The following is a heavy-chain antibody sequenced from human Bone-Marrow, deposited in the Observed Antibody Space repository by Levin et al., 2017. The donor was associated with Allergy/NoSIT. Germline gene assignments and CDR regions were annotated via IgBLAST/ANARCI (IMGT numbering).Heavy chain of an antibody. Sequence: GGSLRLSCAASGFTVSSNYMSWVRQAPGKGLEWVSVIYSGGSTYYADSVKGRFTISRDNSKNTLYLQMNSLRAEDTAVYYCARGVGYDFWSGYSPFYFDYWGQGTLVTVSS. V-gene: IGHV3-53*01. CDR1: GFTVSSNY. CDR2: IYSGGST. D-gene: IGHD3-3*01. CDR3: ARGVGYDFWSGYSPFYFDY. J-gene: IGHJ4*02.